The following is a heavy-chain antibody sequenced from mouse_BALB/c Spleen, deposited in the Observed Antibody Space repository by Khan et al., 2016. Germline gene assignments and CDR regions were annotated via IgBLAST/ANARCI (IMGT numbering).Heavy chain of an antibody. CDR2: IDPYDSET. V-gene: IGHV1-52*01. CDR1: GYTFTSYW. Sequence: QVQLQQSGAELVRPGASVKLSCKASGYTFTSYWINWVKQRLEQGLEWLGRIDPYDSETHYTQKFKDKAILTVDKASSTAYMQLSSLTSEDSAVYFCARLDYAWGQGTLVTVSA. J-gene: IGHJ3*01. D-gene: IGHD1-1*01. CDR3: ARLDYA.